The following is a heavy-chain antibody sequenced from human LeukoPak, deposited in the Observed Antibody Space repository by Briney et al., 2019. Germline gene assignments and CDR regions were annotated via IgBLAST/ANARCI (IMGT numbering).Heavy chain of an antibody. CDR3: ASGGLGEYVGYCGSTSCPMDV. D-gene: IGHD2-2*01. V-gene: IGHV3-66*01. J-gene: IGHJ6*02. Sequence: SGGSLRLSCAASGFTVSSNYMNWVRQAPGKGLEWVSVIYSGGSTYYADSVKGRFTISRDNSKNTLYLQMNSLRAEDTAVYYCASGGLGEYVGYCGSTSCPMDVWGQGTTVTVSS. CDR1: GFTVSSNY. CDR2: IYSGGST.